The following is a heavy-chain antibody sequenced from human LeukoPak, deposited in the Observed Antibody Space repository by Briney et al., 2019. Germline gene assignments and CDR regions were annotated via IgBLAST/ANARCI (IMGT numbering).Heavy chain of an antibody. CDR1: GDSVSSNSAA. Sequence: SQTLSLTCAISGDSVSSNSAAWHWIRQSPSRGLEWLGRTYYRSKWYNDYAVSVKSRISINPDTSKNQFSLQLNSVPPEDAAVYYCARVDRVRGVMNYYSYGMDVWGKGATVTVSS. V-gene: IGHV6-1*01. J-gene: IGHJ6*04. CDR3: ARVDRVRGVMNYYSYGMDV. CDR2: TYYRSKWYN. D-gene: IGHD3-10*01.